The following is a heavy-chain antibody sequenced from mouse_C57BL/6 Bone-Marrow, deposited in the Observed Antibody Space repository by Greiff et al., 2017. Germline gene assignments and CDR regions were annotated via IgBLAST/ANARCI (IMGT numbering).Heavy chain of an antibody. CDR1: GFNIKDYY. V-gene: IGHV14-1*01. J-gene: IGHJ2*01. D-gene: IGHD2-10*01. Sequence: ASGFNIKDYYMHWVKQRPEQGLEWIGRIDPEDGDTEYAPKFQGKATMTADTSSNTAYLQLSSLTSEDTAVYYCTTPTMARVLDYWGQGTTLTVSS. CDR2: IDPEDGDT. CDR3: TTPTMARVLDY.